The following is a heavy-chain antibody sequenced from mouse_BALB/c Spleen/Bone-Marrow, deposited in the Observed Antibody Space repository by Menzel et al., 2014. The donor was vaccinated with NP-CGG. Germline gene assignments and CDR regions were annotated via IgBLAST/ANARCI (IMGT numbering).Heavy chain of an antibody. Sequence: VQLQQSGAELVKPGASVKLSCTASGFNIKDTYMHWVKQRPEQGLEWIGRIDPANGNTKYDPKFQGKATITAATSSNTAYLQLSSLTSEDTAVYYCARWGKLGRGYFDVWGAGTTVTVSS. D-gene: IGHD4-1*01. J-gene: IGHJ1*01. CDR3: ARWGKLGRGYFDV. CDR2: IDPANGNT. V-gene: IGHV14-3*02. CDR1: GFNIKDTY.